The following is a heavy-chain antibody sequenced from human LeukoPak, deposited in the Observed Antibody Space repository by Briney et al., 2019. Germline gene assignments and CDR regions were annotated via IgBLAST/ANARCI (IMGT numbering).Heavy chain of an antibody. Sequence: GGSLRLSCAASEFTFDGYTMSWVRQAPGKGLEWVSAISSNSNYIYYADSVKGRFTISRDNAKNLVFLQMNSPRAEDTALYYCATDSSGWYWGQGTLVTVSS. D-gene: IGHD6-19*01. V-gene: IGHV3-21*01. CDR2: ISSNSNYI. CDR3: ATDSSGWY. CDR1: EFTFDGYT. J-gene: IGHJ4*02.